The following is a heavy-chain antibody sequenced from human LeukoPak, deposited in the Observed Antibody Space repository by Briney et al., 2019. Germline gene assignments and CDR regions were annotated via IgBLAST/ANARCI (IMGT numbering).Heavy chain of an antibody. V-gene: IGHV3-30*04. J-gene: IGHJ4*02. Sequence: GGSLRLSCAASGFTFSSYAMHWVRQAPGKGLEWVAVISYDGSNKYYADSVMGRFTISRDNSKNTLYLQMNSLRAEDTAIYYCASIAVVASDYWGQGTLVTVSS. CDR2: ISYDGSNK. CDR1: GFTFSSYA. CDR3: ASIAVVASDY. D-gene: IGHD6-19*01.